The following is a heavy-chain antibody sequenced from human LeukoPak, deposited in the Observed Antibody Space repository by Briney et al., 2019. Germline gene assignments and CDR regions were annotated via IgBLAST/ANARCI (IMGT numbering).Heavy chain of an antibody. CDR2: ISGSGMST. D-gene: IGHD6-6*01. J-gene: IGHJ3*02. CDR3: AREGSSSGNDAFDI. CDR1: VFSLSNYA. Sequence: PGGSLRLSCEASVFSLSNYAMSWVRQAPGKGLEWVSGISGSGMSTYYGDSVKGRFTISRDNSKNTVYPQMNSLRVEDTATYYCAREGSSSGNDAFDIWGQGTMVTVSS. V-gene: IGHV3-23*01.